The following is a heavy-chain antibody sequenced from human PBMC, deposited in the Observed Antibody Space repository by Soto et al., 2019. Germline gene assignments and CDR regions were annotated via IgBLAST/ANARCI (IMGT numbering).Heavy chain of an antibody. CDR3: GGGMFQPYYYCGMDV. D-gene: IGHD3-10*02. J-gene: IGHJ6*02. CDR2: ISGSGGST. Sequence: EVQLLESGGGLVEPGGSLRLSCAASGFTFSTYAMSWVRQAPGRGLEWVSGISGSGGSTYYADSVKGRFTISRDNSKITQHLHMNSPGAEDTAVYCCGGGMFQPYYYCGMDVWGQGTPVTVSS. V-gene: IGHV3-23*01. CDR1: GFTFSTYA.